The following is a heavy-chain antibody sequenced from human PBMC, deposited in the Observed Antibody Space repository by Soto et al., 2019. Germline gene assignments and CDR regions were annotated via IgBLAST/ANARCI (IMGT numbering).Heavy chain of an antibody. CDR3: ARASYPGSRCYYYMDV. V-gene: IGHV1-69*02. D-gene: IGHD2-15*01. J-gene: IGHJ6*03. CDR2: IIPILGIA. Sequence: QVQLVQSGAEVKKPGSSVKVSCKASGGTFSSYTISWVRQAPGQGLEWMGRIIPILGIANYAQKFQGRVTITADKSTSTAYMELSSVRPEDTAVYYCARASYPGSRCYYYMDVWGKGTTVTVSS. CDR1: GGTFSSYT.